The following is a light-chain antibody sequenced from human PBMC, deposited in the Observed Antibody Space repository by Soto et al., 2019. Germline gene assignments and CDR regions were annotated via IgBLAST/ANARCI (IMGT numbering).Light chain of an antibody. J-gene: IGLJ2*01. CDR1: RSNIGSNP. Sequence: QSALTQPPSASGPPGQTVTISCSGSRSNIGSNPVNWYQQLPGTAPRLLLYRSSQRPSGVPDRISGSKSGTSASLAISGLQSEDEAEYYCAAWDDSLDGPVFGGGTKLTVL. CDR3: AAWDDSLDGPV. CDR2: RSS. V-gene: IGLV1-44*01.